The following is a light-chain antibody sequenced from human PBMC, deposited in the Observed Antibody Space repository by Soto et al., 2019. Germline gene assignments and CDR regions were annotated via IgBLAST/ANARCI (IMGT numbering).Light chain of an antibody. CDR2: DAY. CDR1: QSVRGY. Sequence: EIVLTQSPATLSLSPGERATLSCRASQSVRGYLAWYQQKLGQAPRLLIYDAYNRATGVPARFSGSGSGADFTLTISSLEPEDFAVYYCQHRSAWPLTFGGGTKVDIK. V-gene: IGKV3-11*01. J-gene: IGKJ4*01. CDR3: QHRSAWPLT.